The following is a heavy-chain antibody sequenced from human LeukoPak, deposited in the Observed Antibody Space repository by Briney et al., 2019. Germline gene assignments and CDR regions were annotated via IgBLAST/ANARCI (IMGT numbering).Heavy chain of an antibody. CDR1: GYSFTDYY. J-gene: IGHJ5*02. V-gene: IGHV1-2*02. CDR3: ARADRLDGGPYLIGP. CDR2: INPNSGGT. Sequence: ASVKVSCKTSGYSFTDYYMHWVRQAPGQGLEWVGRINPNSGGTSSAQKFQGRVTMTRDTSITTVYMEVSWLTSDDTAIYYCARADRLDGGPYLIGPWGQGTLVTVSS. D-gene: IGHD2-21*01.